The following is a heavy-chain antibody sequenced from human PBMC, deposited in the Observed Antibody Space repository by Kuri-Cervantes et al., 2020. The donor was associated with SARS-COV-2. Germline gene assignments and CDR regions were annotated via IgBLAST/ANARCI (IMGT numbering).Heavy chain of an antibody. CDR1: GYSISSGGYS. CDR3: VAAILGVDTGYFQH. V-gene: IGHV4-30-2*01. J-gene: IGHJ1*01. D-gene: IGHD3-3*01. CDR2: IYQAGST. Sequence: SQTLSLTCAVSGYSISSGGYSWSWIRQPPGKGLEWIGSIYQAGSTFYNPSLKSRVSISLDRSKNQDSLNLSSVTAADTAVYYCVAAILGVDTGYFQHWGQGTLVTVSS.